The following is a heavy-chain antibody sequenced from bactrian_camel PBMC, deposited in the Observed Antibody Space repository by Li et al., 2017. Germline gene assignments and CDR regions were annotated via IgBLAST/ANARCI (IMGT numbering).Heavy chain of an antibody. CDR1: GFTFSSYW. CDR2: VNTAGANT. D-gene: IGHD1*01. Sequence: HVQLVESGGGLVQPGGSLRLSCAASGFTFSSYWMYWVRQAPGKGLEWVSTVNTAGANTYYADSVKGRFTISRDNAKNTVYLQMNSLKPEDTGRYYCVTAGEGYWGQGTQVTVS. J-gene: IGHJ4*01. CDR3: VTAGEGY. V-gene: IGHV3S1*01.